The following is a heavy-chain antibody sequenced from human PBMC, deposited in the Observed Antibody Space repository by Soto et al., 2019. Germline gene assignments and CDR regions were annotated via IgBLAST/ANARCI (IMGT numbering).Heavy chain of an antibody. CDR3: ARVGGINWFDP. CDR2: IYYSGST. D-gene: IGHD3-16*01. J-gene: IGHJ5*02. V-gene: IGHV4-31*03. Sequence: QVQLQESGPGLVKPSQTLSLTCTVSGGSISSGGYYWSWIRQHPGKGLEWIGYIYYSGSTYYNPPLNSRVTISVDTSKNQFSRKLSSVTAADTAVYYCARVGGINWFDPWGQGTLVTVSS. CDR1: GGSISSGGYY.